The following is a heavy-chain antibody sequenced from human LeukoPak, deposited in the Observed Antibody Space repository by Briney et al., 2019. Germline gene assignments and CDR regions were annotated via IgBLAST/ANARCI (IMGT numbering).Heavy chain of an antibody. CDR3: ARGVIANSWLTGAVDI. Sequence: ASVKVSCKASGYIFTGYYLHWVRQAPGQGLEWMGRINPNSDDTKYAQKFQGRVTMTRDTSISTAYMEVSRLTSDDTAVYYCARGVIANSWLTGAVDILGQGTMVTVSS. CDR2: INPNSDDT. V-gene: IGHV1-2*06. CDR1: GYIFTGYY. D-gene: IGHD2-21*01. J-gene: IGHJ3*02.